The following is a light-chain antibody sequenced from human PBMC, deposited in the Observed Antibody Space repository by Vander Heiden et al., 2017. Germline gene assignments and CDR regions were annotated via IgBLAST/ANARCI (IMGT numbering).Light chain of an antibody. V-gene: IGLV1-47*01. CDR1: SSNIGSED. J-gene: IGLJ2*01. Sequence: QSVLTQPPSASGTPGQRVSISCSGSSSNIGSEDVYGYQQFPGTAPKLLIYRDNQRPSGVPDRFSGSKSGTSASLAISGLRSEDEADYYCASWDDSLSGRVVFGGGTKLTV. CDR3: ASWDDSLSGRVV. CDR2: RDN.